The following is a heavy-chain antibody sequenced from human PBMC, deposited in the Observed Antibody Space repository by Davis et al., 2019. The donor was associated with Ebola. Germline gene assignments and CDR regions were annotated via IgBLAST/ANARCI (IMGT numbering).Heavy chain of an antibody. Sequence: MPSETLSLTCAVHGASFSGYYWSWFRQPPGKGLEWIGEINHSGSTNYNPSLKSRVTISVDTSKNQFSLKLSSVTAADTAVYYCARALSGYDYWGQGTLVTVSS. CDR3: ARALSGYDY. CDR2: INHSGST. CDR1: GASFSGYY. J-gene: IGHJ4*02. D-gene: IGHD5-12*01. V-gene: IGHV4-34*01.